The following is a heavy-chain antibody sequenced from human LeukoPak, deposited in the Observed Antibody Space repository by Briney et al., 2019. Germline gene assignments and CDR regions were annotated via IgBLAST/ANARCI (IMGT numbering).Heavy chain of an antibody. D-gene: IGHD6-19*01. CDR1: GYTFTSYY. CDR3: ASRSSGLHKYLGY. V-gene: IGHV1-46*01. CDR2: INPSGGST. Sequence: GASVKVSCKASGYTFTSYYMHWVRQAPGQGLEWMGIINPSGGSTSYAQKFQGRVTMTRDMSTSTVYMELSSLRSEDTAVYYCASRSSGLHKYLGYWGQGTLVTVSS. J-gene: IGHJ4*02.